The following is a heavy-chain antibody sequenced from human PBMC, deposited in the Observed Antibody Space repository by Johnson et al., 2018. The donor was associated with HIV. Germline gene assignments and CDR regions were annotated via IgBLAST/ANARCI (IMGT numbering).Heavy chain of an antibody. Sequence: VQLVESGGGLVKPGSSLRLSCAASGFVFSNAWMNWVRQAPGKGLEWVGRIKSKTDGGTTDYAAPVKGRFTISRDDSKNTLYLQMNSLRAEDTAVYYCARVEAAAGLAFDIWGQGTMVTVSS. V-gene: IGHV3-15*01. J-gene: IGHJ3*02. CDR3: ARVEAAAGLAFDI. CDR1: GFVFSNAW. D-gene: IGHD6-13*01. CDR2: IKSKTDGGTT.